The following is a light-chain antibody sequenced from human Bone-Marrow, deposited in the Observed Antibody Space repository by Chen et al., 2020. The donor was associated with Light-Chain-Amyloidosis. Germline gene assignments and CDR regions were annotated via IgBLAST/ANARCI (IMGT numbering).Light chain of an antibody. CDR1: NSNIGINY. CDR3: ATWDSSLTVWM. V-gene: IGLV1-51*02. CDR2: ENN. J-gene: IGLJ3*02. Sequence: QAVLTQPPSVSAPPGQKVTNSSPGSNSNIGINYVSWYQQLPGTSPKLLIYENNQRPSEIPDRFSGSKSGTSATLGVAGLQTGDEADYYCATWDSSLTVWMFGGGTKLTVL.